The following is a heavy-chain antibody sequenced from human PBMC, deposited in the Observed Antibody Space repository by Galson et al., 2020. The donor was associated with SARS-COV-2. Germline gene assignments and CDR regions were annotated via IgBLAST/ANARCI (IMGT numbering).Heavy chain of an antibody. CDR2: MSSSGTQI. CDR1: GLSFNTCT. CDR3: ARAVGTAAGYYWYLDL. D-gene: IGHD6-25*01. J-gene: IGHJ2*01. V-gene: IGHV3-21*01. Sequence: GGSLRLSCTASGLSFNTCTMNWVRQAPGKGPEWLSSMSSSGTQIFYAASVRGRFTISRDNSRNSLYLQLNSLRDEDTAVYYCARAVGTAAGYYWYLDLWGRGTLVTVSS.